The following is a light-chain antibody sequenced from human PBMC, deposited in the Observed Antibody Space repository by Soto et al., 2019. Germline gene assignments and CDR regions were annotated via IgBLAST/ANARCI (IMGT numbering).Light chain of an antibody. V-gene: IGLV2-14*01. J-gene: IGLJ3*02. CDR3: SSYTSINTQL. Sequence: QSALTQPASVSGSPGQAITISCTGASSDFGTFNYVSWYQQHPGKVPKLLIYEVTSRPSGVSNRFSGSKSDNTASLTIYGLQAEDEAYYYCSSYTSINTQLFGGGTKVTVL. CDR1: SSDFGTFNY. CDR2: EVT.